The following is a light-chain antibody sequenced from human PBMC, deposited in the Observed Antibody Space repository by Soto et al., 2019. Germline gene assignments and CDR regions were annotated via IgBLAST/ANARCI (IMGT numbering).Light chain of an antibody. CDR2: GAS. J-gene: IGKJ1*01. CDR1: QSVSSN. Sequence: EIVMTQSPATLSVSPGERATLSCRASQSVSSNLAWYQQKPGQAPRLLIYGASTRATGIPARFSGSGSGTEFPPTISRLQAKDFAIYFCQQYNNWPPDRTFGQGTKVEIK. CDR3: QQYNNWPPDRT. V-gene: IGKV3-15*01.